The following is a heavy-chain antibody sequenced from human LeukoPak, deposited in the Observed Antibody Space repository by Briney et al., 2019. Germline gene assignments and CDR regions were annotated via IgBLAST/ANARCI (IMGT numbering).Heavy chain of an antibody. CDR2: ISAYKGNT. Sequence: ASVKVSCKASGYTFASYGISWVRQAPGQGLEWMGWISAYKGNTNYAQKLQGRVTMTTDTSTSTVYMELRSLRSDDTAVYYCARGRKHVLLWFGESVKDWFDPWGQGTLVTVSS. D-gene: IGHD3-10*01. V-gene: IGHV1-18*01. J-gene: IGHJ5*02. CDR3: ARGRKHVLLWFGESVKDWFDP. CDR1: GYTFASYG.